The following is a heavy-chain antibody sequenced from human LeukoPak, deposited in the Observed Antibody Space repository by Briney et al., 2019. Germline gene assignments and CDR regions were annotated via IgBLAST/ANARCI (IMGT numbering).Heavy chain of an antibody. CDR1: GFTSNDCS. D-gene: IGHD3-22*01. V-gene: IGHV3-21*01. J-gene: IGHJ3*02. CDR2: ISSGGTYT. Sequence: KPGGSLRLSCAASGFTSNDCSSNCFRQAPGKGLEWVSSISSGGTYTYYADSLQGRFTISRDNAKNSLYLQMNSLRAEDTAVYYCSRALPKYYESSGNPIRAYEIRGQGTMVTVSS. CDR3: SRALPKYYESSGNPIRAYEI.